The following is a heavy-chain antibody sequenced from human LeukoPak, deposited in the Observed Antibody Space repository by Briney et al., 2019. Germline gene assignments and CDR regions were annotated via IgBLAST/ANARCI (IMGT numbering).Heavy chain of an antibody. CDR2: IYYSGST. J-gene: IGHJ5*02. CDR3: ARDNYGDYRANWFDP. V-gene: IGHV4-59*01. D-gene: IGHD4-17*01. Sequence: SETLSLTCTVSGGSIGSYYWSWIRQPPGKGLEWIGYIYYSGSTNYNPSLKSRVTISVDTSKNQFSLKLSSVTAADTAVYYCARDNYGDYRANWFDPWGQGTLVTVSS. CDR1: GGSIGSYY.